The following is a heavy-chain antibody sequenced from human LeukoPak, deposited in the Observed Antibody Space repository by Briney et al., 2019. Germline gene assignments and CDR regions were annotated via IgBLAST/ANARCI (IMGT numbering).Heavy chain of an antibody. D-gene: IGHD3-10*01. Sequence: ASVKVSCKASGYTFTSYDINWVRQATGQGLEWMGSMNPNSGNTGYAQKFQGRVTMTRNTSISTAYMELSSLRSEDTAVYYCARGLGFWVYYYYYGMDVWGQGTTVTVSS. CDR1: GYTFTSYD. J-gene: IGHJ6*02. CDR2: MNPNSGNT. CDR3: ARGLGFWVYYYYYGMDV. V-gene: IGHV1-8*01.